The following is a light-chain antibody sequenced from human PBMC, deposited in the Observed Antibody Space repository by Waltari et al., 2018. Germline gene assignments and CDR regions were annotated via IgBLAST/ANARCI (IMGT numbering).Light chain of an antibody. V-gene: IGLV2-8*01. CDR1: SSDVGGYNY. Sequence: PGQSVTISCTGTSSDVGGYNYVSWYQQHPGKAPKLMIYEVSKRPSGVPDRFSGSKSGNTASLTVSGLQAEDEADYYCSSYAGTDVVFGGGTKLTVL. J-gene: IGLJ2*01. CDR3: SSYAGTDVV. CDR2: EVS.